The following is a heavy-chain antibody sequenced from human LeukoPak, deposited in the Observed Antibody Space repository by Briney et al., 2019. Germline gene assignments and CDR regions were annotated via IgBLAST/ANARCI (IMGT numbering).Heavy chain of an antibody. Sequence: SETMSLTCTVSGGSISSYYWSWIRQPPGKGLEWIGYIYYSGSTNYNPPLKSRVTISVDTSKNQFSLKLSSVTAADTAVYYCARYSSSWHYFDYWGQGTLVTVSS. CDR3: ARYSSSWHYFDY. CDR1: GGSISSYY. CDR2: IYYSGST. D-gene: IGHD6-13*01. V-gene: IGHV4-59*08. J-gene: IGHJ4*02.